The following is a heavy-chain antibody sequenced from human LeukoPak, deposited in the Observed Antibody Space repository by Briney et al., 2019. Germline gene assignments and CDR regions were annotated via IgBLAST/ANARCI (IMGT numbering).Heavy chain of an antibody. D-gene: IGHD3-22*01. CDR3: SRYDSSGPPM. J-gene: IGHJ3*02. Sequence: GGSLRLSCAASGFTFSSYSMNWVRQASGKGLEWVGHIRSKPNDYATAYAASVKGRFTISRDDSKNTAYLQMNSLKTEDTAVYYCSRYDSSGPPMWGQGTMVTVSS. CDR1: GFTFSSYS. V-gene: IGHV3-73*01. CDR2: IRSKPNDYAT.